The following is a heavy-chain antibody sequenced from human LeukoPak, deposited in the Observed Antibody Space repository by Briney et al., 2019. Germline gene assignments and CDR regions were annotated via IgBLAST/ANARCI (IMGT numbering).Heavy chain of an antibody. CDR1: GGSLSSYY. CDR3: ARGRIFYDSTGYHY. D-gene: IGHD3-22*01. Sequence: PSETLSLTCTVSGGSLSSYYWSWFRQPPGKGLDWIGYIYLSGTTNYNPSLKSRVTISVDTSKNQFSLKLSSVTAADTAAYYCARGRIFYDSTGYHYWGQGTLVTVSS. CDR2: IYLSGTT. V-gene: IGHV4-59*01. J-gene: IGHJ4*02.